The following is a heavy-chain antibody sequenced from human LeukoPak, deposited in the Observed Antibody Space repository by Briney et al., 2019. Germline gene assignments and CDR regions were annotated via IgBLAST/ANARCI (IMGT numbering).Heavy chain of an antibody. J-gene: IGHJ4*02. V-gene: IGHV3-23*01. CDR1: GFTFSNYA. CDR2: ISGSGNSA. D-gene: IGHD3-22*01. CDR3: AKASGSTGYYYFDS. Sequence: PGGSLRLFCAASGFTFSNYAMSWVRQTPGKGLEWVSAISGSGNSAYYADSVKGRFTISRDTSKNTLFLQIDSLRDEDTAVYYCAKASGSTGYYYFDSWGQGTLVTVSS.